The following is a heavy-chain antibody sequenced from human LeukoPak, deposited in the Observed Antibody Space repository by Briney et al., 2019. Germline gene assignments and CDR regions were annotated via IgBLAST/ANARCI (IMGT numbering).Heavy chain of an antibody. CDR3: AKFGQHRVGXYMDV. Sequence: GGSLRLSCAASGFTFSSYGMHWVRQAPGKGLEWVAFIRYDGSNKYYADSVKGRFTISRDNSKNTLYLQMNSLRAEDTAVYYCAKFGQHRVGXYMDVWGKGTTVTVSS. CDR1: GFTFSSYG. J-gene: IGHJ6*03. V-gene: IGHV3-30*02. CDR2: IRYDGSNK. D-gene: IGHD3-16*01.